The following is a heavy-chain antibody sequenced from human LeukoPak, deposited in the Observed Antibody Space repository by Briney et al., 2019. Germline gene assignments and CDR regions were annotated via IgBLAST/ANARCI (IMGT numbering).Heavy chain of an antibody. Sequence: ASVKVSCTASGYTFTSYGISWVRQAPGQGLEWMGWISAYNGNTNYAQKLQGRVTMTTDTSTSTAYMELRSLRSDDTAVYYCARDHSSGYYYSLDDVFDIWGQGTMVTVSS. CDR1: GYTFTSYG. CDR3: ARDHSSGYYYSLDDVFDI. CDR2: ISAYNGNT. V-gene: IGHV1-18*01. D-gene: IGHD3-22*01. J-gene: IGHJ3*02.